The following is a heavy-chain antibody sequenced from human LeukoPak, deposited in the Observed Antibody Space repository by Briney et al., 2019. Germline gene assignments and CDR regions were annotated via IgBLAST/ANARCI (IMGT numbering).Heavy chain of an antibody. CDR3: VRVASRAFDY. CDR1: GFAFSNYG. Sequence: GRSLRLSCEASGFAFSNYGMHWVRQAPGKGLEWVAVIWYDGGSTKYYADSVKGRFTISRDISKNTLYLQMNSLRAEDTAVYYCVRVASRAFDYWGQGTLVTVSS. J-gene: IGHJ4*02. CDR2: IWYDGGSTK. V-gene: IGHV3-33*01.